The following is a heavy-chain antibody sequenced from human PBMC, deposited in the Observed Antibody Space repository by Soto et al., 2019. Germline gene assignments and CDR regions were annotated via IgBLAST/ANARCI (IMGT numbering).Heavy chain of an antibody. J-gene: IGHJ6*02. CDR1: GFTFSSYS. CDR2: ISSSSSYI. V-gene: IGHV3-21*01. Sequence: PGGSLRLSCAASGFTFSSYSMNWVRQAPGKGLEWVSSISSSSSYIYYADSVKGRFTISRDNAKNSLYLQMNSLRAEDTAVYYCGGGDYGDYLTHYYYYGMDVWGQGTTVTVSS. CDR3: GGGDYGDYLTHYYYYGMDV. D-gene: IGHD4-17*01.